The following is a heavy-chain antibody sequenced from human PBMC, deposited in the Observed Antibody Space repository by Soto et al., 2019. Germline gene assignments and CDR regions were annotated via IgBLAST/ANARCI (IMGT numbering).Heavy chain of an antibody. V-gene: IGHV4-61*08. CDR2: IYYTGST. CDR1: GGSISSGGYS. D-gene: IGHD3-10*01. CDR3: ERQILGSDYFYGMDV. Sequence: SETLSLTCAVSGGSISSGGYSWSWIRQPPGKGLEWIGYIYYTGSTDYNPSLKSRVTISVDASKTQFSLNLSSVIAADTAVYYCERQILGSDYFYGMDVWGQGTTVTVSS. J-gene: IGHJ6*02.